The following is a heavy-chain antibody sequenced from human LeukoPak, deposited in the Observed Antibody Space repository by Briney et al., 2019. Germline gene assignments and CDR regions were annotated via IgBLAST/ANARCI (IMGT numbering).Heavy chain of an antibody. CDR1: GFTFSSYS. J-gene: IGHJ5*02. CDR3: ARDKVGATSRNWFDP. Sequence: PGGSLRLSCAASGFTFSSYSMNWARQAPGKGLEWVSSISSSSSYIYYADSVKGRFTISRDNAKNSLYLQMNSLRAEDTAVYYCARDKVGATSRNWFDPWGQGTLVTVSS. CDR2: ISSSSSYI. D-gene: IGHD1-26*01. V-gene: IGHV3-21*01.